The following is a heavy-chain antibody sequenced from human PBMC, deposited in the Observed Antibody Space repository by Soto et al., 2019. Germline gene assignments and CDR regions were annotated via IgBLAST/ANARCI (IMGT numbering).Heavy chain of an antibody. D-gene: IGHD3-22*01. CDR3: ARDRPNYYDSSGYYYGFPMGAFDI. CDR1: GYGFTTYG. V-gene: IGHV1-18*01. Sequence: ASVKVSCKGSGYGFTTYGITWVRQAPGQGLEWMAWISAHNGNTNYAQKLQGRVTVTRDTSTSTAYMELRSLRSEDTAVYYCARDRPNYYDSSGYYYGFPMGAFDIWGQGTMVTVSS. CDR2: ISAHNGNT. J-gene: IGHJ3*02.